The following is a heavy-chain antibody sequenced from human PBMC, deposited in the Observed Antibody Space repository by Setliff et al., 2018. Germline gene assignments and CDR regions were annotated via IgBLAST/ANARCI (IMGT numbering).Heavy chain of an antibody. V-gene: IGHV4-38-2*02. CDR2: IGHTGSI. CDR3: ARDLGHGGDSDY. J-gene: IGHJ4*02. CDR1: GYSISSGYI. Sequence: SETLSLTCTVSGYSISSGYIWGWIRQPPGKGLEWVGNIGHTGSINYNPSLRSRLTISRDTSKNQVSLKLNSVTATDTAVYYCARDLGHGGDSDYWGQGILVTV. D-gene: IGHD2-21*02.